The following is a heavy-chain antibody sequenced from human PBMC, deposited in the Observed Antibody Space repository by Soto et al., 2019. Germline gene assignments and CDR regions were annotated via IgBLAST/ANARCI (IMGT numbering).Heavy chain of an antibody. D-gene: IGHD3-22*01. CDR3: ARAPAHYDSSGYLAPFDY. CDR2: SIPIFGTA. CDR1: GGTFSSYS. J-gene: IGHJ4*02. Sequence: QVQLVQSGAEVKKPGSSVKVSCKASGGTFSSYSISWVRQAPGQGLEWVGGSIPIFGTANYAQKFQVRVTITADEYTSTAYMELSSLRSEDTAVYYCARAPAHYDSSGYLAPFDYWGQGTLVTVSS. V-gene: IGHV1-69*01.